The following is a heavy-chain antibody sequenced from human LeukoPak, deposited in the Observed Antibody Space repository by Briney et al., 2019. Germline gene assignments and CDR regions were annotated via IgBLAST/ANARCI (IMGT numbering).Heavy chain of an antibody. CDR3: ARDPTVRYFDWLLAGWFDP. D-gene: IGHD3-9*01. CDR2: INSDGSST. J-gene: IGHJ5*02. CDR1: GFTFSSYW. Sequence: PGGSLRLSCAASGFTFSSYWMHWVRQAPGKGLVWVSRINSDGSSTSYADSVKGRFTISRDNAKNTLYLQMNSLRAEDTAVYYCARDPTVRYFDWLLAGWFDPWGQGTLATVSS. V-gene: IGHV3-74*01.